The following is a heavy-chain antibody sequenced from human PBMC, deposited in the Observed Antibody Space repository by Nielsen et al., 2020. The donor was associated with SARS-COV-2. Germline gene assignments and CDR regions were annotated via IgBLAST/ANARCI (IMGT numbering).Heavy chain of an antibody. J-gene: IGHJ4*02. V-gene: IGHV3-23*01. Sequence: GESLKISCAASGFTFDTYAMNWVRQAPGKGLEWVSSITASGSKTYYADSVKGRFTISRDNSKNTLSLQMNNLRVEDTAIYYCAKDIRVDPAAGEFEYWGQGTLVTVSS. CDR1: GFTFDTYA. CDR2: ITASGSKT. CDR3: AKDIRVDPAAGEFEY. D-gene: IGHD2-2*01.